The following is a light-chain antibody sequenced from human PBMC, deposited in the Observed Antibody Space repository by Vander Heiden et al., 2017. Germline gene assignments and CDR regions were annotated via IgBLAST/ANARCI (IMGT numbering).Light chain of an antibody. CDR1: QSSLYRNGNSY. Sequence: DIVMTQSPLSLPVTPAEPAAISSRSSQSSLYRNGNSYLDWYLQKPGQSPQLLIYLGSNRASGVPDRFSGSGSGTDFTLKISRVEAEDVGVYYCMQVLQAPYTFGQGTKLEIK. V-gene: IGKV2-28*01. CDR2: LGS. J-gene: IGKJ2*01. CDR3: MQVLQAPYT.